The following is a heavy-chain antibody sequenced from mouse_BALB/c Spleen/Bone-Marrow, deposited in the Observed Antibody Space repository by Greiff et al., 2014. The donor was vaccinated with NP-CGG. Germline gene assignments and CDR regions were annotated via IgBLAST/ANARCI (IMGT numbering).Heavy chain of an antibody. J-gene: IGHJ4*01. CDR3: ARKLEYGDYDAMDY. V-gene: IGHV5-9-1*01. D-gene: IGHD2-13*01. CDR1: GFTFSSYA. Sequence: EVKLVESGGGLVKPGGSLKLSCAASGFTFSSYAMSWVRQTPEKRLEWVATISSGGSYTYYPDGVKGRFTISRDNAKNTLYLQMSSLRSEDTAMYYCARKLEYGDYDAMDYWGQGTSVTVSS. CDR2: ISSGGSYT.